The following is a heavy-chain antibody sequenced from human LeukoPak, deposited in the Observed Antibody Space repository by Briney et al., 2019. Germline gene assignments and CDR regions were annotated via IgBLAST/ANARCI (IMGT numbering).Heavy chain of an antibody. CDR2: IYHSGST. D-gene: IGHD1-26*01. CDR1: GYSISSGYY. CDR3: ARDRGSYAGVDY. V-gene: IGHV4-38-2*02. Sequence: SETLSLTCTVSGYSISSGYYWGWIRHPPGRGREWIGSIYHSGSTYYNPSLKSRVTISVDTSKNQFSLKLSSVTAADTAVYYCARDRGSYAGVDYWGQGTLVTVSS. J-gene: IGHJ4*02.